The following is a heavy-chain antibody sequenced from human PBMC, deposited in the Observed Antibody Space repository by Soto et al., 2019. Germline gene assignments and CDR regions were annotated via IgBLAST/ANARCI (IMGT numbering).Heavy chain of an antibody. J-gene: IGHJ5*02. CDR3: AGELRGLSGYSYGLNWFDP. D-gene: IGHD5-18*01. V-gene: IGHV4-31*03. CDR2: IYYSGST. Sequence: SETLSLTCTVSGGSISSGGYYWSWIRQHPGKGLEWIGYIYYSGSTYYNPSLKSRVTISVDTSKNQFSLKLSSVTAADTAVYYCAGELRGLSGYSYGLNWFDPWGQGTLVTVSS. CDR1: GGSISSGGYY.